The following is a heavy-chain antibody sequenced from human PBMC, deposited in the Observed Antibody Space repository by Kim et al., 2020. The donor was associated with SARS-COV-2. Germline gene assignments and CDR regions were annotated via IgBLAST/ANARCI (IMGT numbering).Heavy chain of an antibody. CDR2: LSGSGDT. V-gene: IGHV3-23*01. D-gene: IGHD4-17*01. CDR1: GFTLGNYA. J-gene: IGHJ4*02. CDR3: AKPHKPNGDFHYFDC. Sequence: GGSLRLSCAGSGFTLGNYAMSWVRQAPGKGLEWVSGLSGSGDTYYADSVKGRFTISRDNSKNTLYLQMNSLRAEDTAVYYCAKPHKPNGDFHYFDCWGQGTLVTVSS.